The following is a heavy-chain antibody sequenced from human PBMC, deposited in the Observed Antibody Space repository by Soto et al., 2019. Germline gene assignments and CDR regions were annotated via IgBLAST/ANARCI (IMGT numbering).Heavy chain of an antibody. D-gene: IGHD3-10*01. Sequence: SETLSLTCTVSGGSISSGDYYWSWIRQPPGKGLEWIGYIYYSGSTYYNPSLKSRVTISVNTSKNQFSLKLSSVTAADTAVYYCARNRGVGDYYSYGMDVWGQGTMVTVYS. CDR3: ARNRGVGDYYSYGMDV. CDR1: GGSISSGDYY. CDR2: IYYSGST. J-gene: IGHJ6*02. V-gene: IGHV4-30-4*01.